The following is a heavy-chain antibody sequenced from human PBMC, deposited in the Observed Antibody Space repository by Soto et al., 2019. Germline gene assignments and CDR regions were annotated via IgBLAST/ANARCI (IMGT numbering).Heavy chain of an antibody. J-gene: IGHJ4*02. V-gene: IGHV3-15*01. CDR2: IKSKTDGGTT. CDR1: GFTFSNAW. CDR3: TTDRAVAGRGFDY. D-gene: IGHD6-19*01. Sequence: EVQLVESGGGLVKPGGSLRLSCAASGFTFSNAWMSWVRQAPGKGLEWVGRIKSKTDGGTTDYAAPVKGRFTISREDSKNTLYLQMDSLKTEDTAVYYCTTDRAVAGRGFDYWGQGTLVTVSS.